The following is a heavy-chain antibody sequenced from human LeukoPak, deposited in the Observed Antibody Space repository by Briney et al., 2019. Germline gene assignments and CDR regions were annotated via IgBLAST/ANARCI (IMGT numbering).Heavy chain of an antibody. J-gene: IGHJ4*02. D-gene: IGHD2-21*02. V-gene: IGHV3-30*04. Sequence: PGGSLRLSCAASGFTFSSYAMHWVRQAPGKGLEWVAVISYDGSNKYYADSVKGRFTISRDNSKNTLYLQMNSLRAEDTAVYYCAKGVSFVVVTAIDYWGQGTLVTVSS. CDR2: ISYDGSNK. CDR3: AKGVSFVVVTAIDY. CDR1: GFTFSSYA.